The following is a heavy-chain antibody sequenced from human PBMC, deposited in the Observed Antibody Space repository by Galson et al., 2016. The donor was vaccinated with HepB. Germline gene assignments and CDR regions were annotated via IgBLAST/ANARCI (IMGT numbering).Heavy chain of an antibody. J-gene: IGHJ4*02. Sequence: LRLSCAASGFTFSSYWMSWVRQAPGKRLECVANIKQDGSEEYYVDSVKGRFTISRDNAKKSLYLQMNSLRAEDTAVYYCASSVRGSGSPPGGYWGQGTLVTVSS. CDR3: ASSVRGSGSPPGGY. V-gene: IGHV3-7*02. D-gene: IGHD3-10*01. CDR2: IKQDGSEE. CDR1: GFTFSSYW.